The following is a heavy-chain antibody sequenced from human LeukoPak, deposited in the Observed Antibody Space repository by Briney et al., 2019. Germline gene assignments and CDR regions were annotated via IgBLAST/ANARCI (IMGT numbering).Heavy chain of an antibody. D-gene: IGHD4-23*01. V-gene: IGHV5-51*01. Sequence: GESLKISCKDSGYSFTSYWIGWVRQMPGKGLEWMGIIYPGDSDTRYSPSFQGQVTISADKSINTAYLQWSSLKASDTAIYYCARRLDYGGNSHGYWGQGTLVTVPS. CDR1: GYSFTSYW. CDR2: IYPGDSDT. J-gene: IGHJ4*02. CDR3: ARRLDYGGNSHGY.